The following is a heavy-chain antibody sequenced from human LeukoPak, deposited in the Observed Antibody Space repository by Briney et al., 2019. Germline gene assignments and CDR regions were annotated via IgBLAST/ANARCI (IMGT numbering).Heavy chain of an antibody. Sequence: SETLSLTCAVYGGSFSGYYWSWIRQPPGKGLEWIGEINHSGSTNYNPSLKSRVTISVDTSKNQFSLKLSPVTAADTAVYYCARHHRAYYYYGMDVWGQGTTVTVSS. J-gene: IGHJ6*02. V-gene: IGHV4-34*01. CDR3: ARHHRAYYYYGMDV. CDR2: INHSGST. CDR1: GGSFSGYY. D-gene: IGHD3-10*01.